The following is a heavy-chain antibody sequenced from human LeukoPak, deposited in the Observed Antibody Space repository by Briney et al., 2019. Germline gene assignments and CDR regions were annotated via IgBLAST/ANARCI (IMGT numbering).Heavy chain of an antibody. CDR3: ARDSNGDYVDYYYYYMDV. J-gene: IGHJ6*03. CDR2: IYHSGST. V-gene: IGHV4-38-2*02. Sequence: SETLSLTCTVSGYSISSGYYWGWIRQPPGKGLEWIGSIYHSGSTYYNPSLKSRVTISVDTSKNQLSLKLSSVTAADTAVYYCARDSNGDYVDYYYYYMDVWGKGTTVTVSS. D-gene: IGHD4-17*01. CDR1: GYSISSGYY.